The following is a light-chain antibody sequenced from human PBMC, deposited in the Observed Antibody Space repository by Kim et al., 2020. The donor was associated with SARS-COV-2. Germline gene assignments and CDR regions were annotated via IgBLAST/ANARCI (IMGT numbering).Light chain of an antibody. J-gene: IGKJ4*01. Sequence: PGERATLSGGAGRGVTTDFSSYQQKPGQAPRRFIYVAYTGATEIPDRCSGGGSGTEFTLTISSLQSEEIAVCFSQQYNDGQLTFVGGTKVWIK. CDR3: QQYNDGQLT. CDR1: RGVTTD. V-gene: IGKV3-15*01. CDR2: VAY.